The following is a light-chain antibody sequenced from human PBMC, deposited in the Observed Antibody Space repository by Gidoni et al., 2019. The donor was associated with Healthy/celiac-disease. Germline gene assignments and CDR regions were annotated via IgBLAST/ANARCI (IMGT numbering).Light chain of an antibody. CDR1: SSYVGGYNY. Sequence: QSALTQPASVSGSPGQSITISCTGTSSYVGGYNYVSWYQQHPGKAPKLMIYEVSNRPSGVSNRFSGSKSGNTASLTISGLQAEDEGDYYCSSYTSSSTHYVFGTGTKVTVL. J-gene: IGLJ1*01. CDR3: SSYTSSSTHYV. V-gene: IGLV2-14*01. CDR2: EVS.